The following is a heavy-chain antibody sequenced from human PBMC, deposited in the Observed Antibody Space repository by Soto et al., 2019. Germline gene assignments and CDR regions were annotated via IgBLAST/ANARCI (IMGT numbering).Heavy chain of an antibody. Sequence: QVQLQESGPGLVKPSQTLSLTCTVSGDSISSGDYYWSWIRQPPGKGLEWIGYISYSGSTYYNPSLQSRVTISVATSKTQFSLRLISVTAADTAVYYCARDRTGDYAFNYWGQGTLVTVSS. V-gene: IGHV4-30-4*01. D-gene: IGHD4-17*01. CDR1: GDSISSGDYY. CDR2: ISYSGST. CDR3: ARDRTGDYAFNY. J-gene: IGHJ4*02.